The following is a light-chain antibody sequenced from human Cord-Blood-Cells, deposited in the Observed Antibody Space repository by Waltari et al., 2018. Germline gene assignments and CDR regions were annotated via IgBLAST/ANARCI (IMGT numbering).Light chain of an antibody. CDR2: KDS. CDR1: ALPKQY. V-gene: IGLV3-25*03. CDR3: QSADSSGTYKWV. J-gene: IGLJ3*02. Sequence: SYELTQPPSVSVSPGQTARIPCSGAALPKQYAYWYQQKPGQAPVLVIYKDSERPSGIPERFSGSSSGTTVTLTISGVQAEDEADYYCQSADSSGTYKWVFGGGTKLTVL.